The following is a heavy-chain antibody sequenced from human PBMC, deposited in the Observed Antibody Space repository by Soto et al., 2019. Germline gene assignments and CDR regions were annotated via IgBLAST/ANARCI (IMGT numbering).Heavy chain of an antibody. D-gene: IGHD6-13*01. V-gene: IGHV3-66*01. CDR1: GFTVSSNY. CDR2: IYSGGST. CDR3: ARSSDGYSSSWSFDY. Sequence: GGSLRLSCAASGFTVSSNYMSWVRQAPGKGLEWVSVIYSGGSTYYADSVKGRFTISRDNSKNTLYLQMNSLRAEDTAVYYCARSSDGYSSSWSFDYWGQGTLVTVSS. J-gene: IGHJ4*02.